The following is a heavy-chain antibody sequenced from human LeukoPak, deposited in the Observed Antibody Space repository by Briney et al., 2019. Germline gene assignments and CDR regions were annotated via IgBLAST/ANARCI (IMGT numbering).Heavy chain of an antibody. Sequence: PGGSLRLSCAAFGFTFSGCGMSWVRQAPRKGLEWVSPIPGSGDSTYYADSVRGRFTISRDNSKNTLYLQMTSLRAEDTAVYYCAKLSTYYYDSSGYYCDYWGQGTLVTVSS. CDR2: IPGSGDST. D-gene: IGHD3-22*01. CDR1: GFTFSGCG. CDR3: AKLSTYYYDSSGYYCDY. V-gene: IGHV3-23*01. J-gene: IGHJ4*02.